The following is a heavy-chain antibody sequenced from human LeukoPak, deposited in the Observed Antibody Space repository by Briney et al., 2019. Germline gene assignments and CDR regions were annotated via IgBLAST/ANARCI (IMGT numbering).Heavy chain of an antibody. D-gene: IGHD3-3*01. Sequence: PSETLSLTCAVYGGSFSGYYWSWIRQPPGKGLEWIGYIYYSGSTNYNPSLKSRVTISVDTSKNQFSLKLSSVTAADTAVYYCARHSSDYDFWSGYYTIGEYYFDYWGQGTLVTVSS. CDR2: IYYSGST. CDR1: GGSFSGYY. J-gene: IGHJ4*02. CDR3: ARHSSDYDFWSGYYTIGEYYFDY. V-gene: IGHV4-59*08.